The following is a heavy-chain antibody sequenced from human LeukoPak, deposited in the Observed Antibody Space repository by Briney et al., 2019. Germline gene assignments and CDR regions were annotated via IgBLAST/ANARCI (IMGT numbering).Heavy chain of an antibody. CDR2: IDPNGGST. CDR3: AKDRSCLGSTSCYVGAFDI. D-gene: IGHD2-2*01. J-gene: IGHJ3*02. Sequence: GGSLRLSCAASGFSFSMYSMHGVRQAPGKGLEYVSAIDPNGGSTYYANSVKGRFTVSRDNSRNTLYLQMNSLRAEDTAVYYCAKDRSCLGSTSCYVGAFDIWGQGTMVTVSS. V-gene: IGHV3-64*01. CDR1: GFSFSMYS.